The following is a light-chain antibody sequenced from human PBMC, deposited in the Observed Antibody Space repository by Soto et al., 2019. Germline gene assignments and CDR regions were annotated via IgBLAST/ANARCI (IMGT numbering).Light chain of an antibody. CDR1: QGISSF. CDR2: AAS. V-gene: IGKV1-9*01. CDR3: QQLNTYPIP. J-gene: IGKJ5*01. Sequence: IQLTHNSCRLAARVRGSVTMTCRASQGISSFLAWYQQKPGKAPKLLIYAASTLQSGVPSRFSGSGSGTDFTLTISSLQPEDFATYLCQQLNTYPIPFGPGTLLAIK.